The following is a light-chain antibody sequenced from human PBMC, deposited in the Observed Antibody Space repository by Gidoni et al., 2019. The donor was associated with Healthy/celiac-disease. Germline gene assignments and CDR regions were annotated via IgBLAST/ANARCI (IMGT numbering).Light chain of an antibody. CDR2: EVS. CDR3: SSYTSSSTYV. J-gene: IGLJ1*01. V-gene: IGLV2-14*01. CDR1: SSDVGGYNY. Sequence: QSALTQPASVSGSRGQSITISCTGTSSDVGGYNYVSWYQQHPGEAPKLMIYEVSNRPSGVSNRFSGSKSGNTASLTISGLQAEDEADYYCSSYTSSSTYVFGTGTKVTVL.